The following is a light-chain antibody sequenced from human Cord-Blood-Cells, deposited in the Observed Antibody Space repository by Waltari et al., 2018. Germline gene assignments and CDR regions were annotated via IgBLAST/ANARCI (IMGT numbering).Light chain of an antibody. CDR3: SSYTSSSTV. CDR1: SSDVGGYNH. V-gene: IGLV2-14*01. J-gene: IGLJ2*01. CDR2: DVS. Sequence: QSALTQPASVSGSPGQSLTISCTGTSSDVGGYNHLSWYQQHPGKAPKLMIYDVSKRPSGVSNRFSGSKSGNTASLTISGLQAEDEADYYCSSYTSSSTVFGGGTKLTVL.